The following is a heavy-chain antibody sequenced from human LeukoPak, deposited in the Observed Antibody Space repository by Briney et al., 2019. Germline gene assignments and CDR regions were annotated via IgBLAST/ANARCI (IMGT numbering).Heavy chain of an antibody. CDR3: ARAIYYDSSGYYY. CDR2: ISYDGSNK. Sequence: GRSLRLSCAASGFTFSSYAMHWVRQAPGKGLEWVAVISYDGSNKYYADSVKGRFTISRDNSKNTLYLQMNSLRAEDTAVYYCARAIYYDSSGYYYWGQGTLVTVSS. J-gene: IGHJ4*02. V-gene: IGHV3-30*04. D-gene: IGHD3-22*01. CDR1: GFTFSSYA.